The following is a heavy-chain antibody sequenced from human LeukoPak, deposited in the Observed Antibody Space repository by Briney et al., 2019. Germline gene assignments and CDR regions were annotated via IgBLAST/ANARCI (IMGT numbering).Heavy chain of an antibody. V-gene: IGHV1-18*01. CDR2: ISAYNGNT. CDR3: ARAYYGSGSYYWFDP. J-gene: IGHJ5*02. D-gene: IGHD3-10*01. Sequence: ASVKVSCKASGYTFTSYGISWVRQAPGQGLEWMGWISAYNGNTNYAQKLQGRVTMTTDTSTSTAYMELRSLRSDDTAVYYCARAYYGSGSYYWFDPWGQGTLVTVSS. CDR1: GYTFTSYG.